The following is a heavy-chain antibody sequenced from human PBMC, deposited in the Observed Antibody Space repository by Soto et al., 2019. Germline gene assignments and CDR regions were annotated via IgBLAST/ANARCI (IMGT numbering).Heavy chain of an antibody. D-gene: IGHD3-22*01. Sequence: GGSLRLSCATSGFILSDCAMNWVRQAPGKGLEWVAVISYDGSNKYYADSVKGRFTISRDNSKNTLYLQMNSLRAEDTAVYYCAKDREPYDSSGNFDYWGQGTLVTVSS. J-gene: IGHJ4*02. CDR2: ISYDGSNK. CDR1: GFILSDCA. CDR3: AKDREPYDSSGNFDY. V-gene: IGHV3-30*18.